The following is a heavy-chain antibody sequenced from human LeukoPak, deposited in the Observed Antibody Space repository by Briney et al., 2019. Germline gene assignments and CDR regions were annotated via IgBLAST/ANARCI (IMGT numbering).Heavy chain of an antibody. Sequence: GGSLRLSCAASGFTFSSYWMHWVRQAPGKGLVGVSRINDDGRSTNYADSVKGRFTISRDNAKNSLYLQMNSLRAEDTAVYYCARDPVTPPYYYYYMDVWGKGTTVTVSS. J-gene: IGHJ6*03. V-gene: IGHV3-74*01. CDR2: INDDGRST. CDR1: GFTFSSYW. D-gene: IGHD4-17*01. CDR3: ARDPVTPPYYYYYMDV.